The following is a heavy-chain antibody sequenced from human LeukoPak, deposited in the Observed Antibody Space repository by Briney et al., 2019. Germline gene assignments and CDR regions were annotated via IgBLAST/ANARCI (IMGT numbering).Heavy chain of an antibody. D-gene: IGHD3-10*01. V-gene: IGHV3-15*01. J-gene: IGHJ4*02. CDR2: IKSKTDGGTT. Sequence: GGSLRLSCAASGFTFSNAWMSWVRQGPGKGLEWVGRIKSKTDGGTTDYAAPVKGRFTISRDDSKNTLYLQMNSLKTEDTAVYYCTTEYYYGSGSYSLFDYWGQGTLVTVSS. CDR3: TTEYYYGSGSYSLFDY. CDR1: GFTFSNAW.